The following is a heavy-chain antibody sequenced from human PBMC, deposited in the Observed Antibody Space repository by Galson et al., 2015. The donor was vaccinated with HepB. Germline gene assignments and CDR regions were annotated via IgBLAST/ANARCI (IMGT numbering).Heavy chain of an antibody. D-gene: IGHD3-22*01. CDR2: ISLYNGKT. V-gene: IGHV1-18*01. CDR3: VRAGYSRYYYDSSGSDAFDI. J-gene: IGHJ3*02. Sequence: SVKVSCKASGYTFTGYGISWVRQAPGQGLEWMGWISLYNGKTNYAQKLQGRDTMTTDTSTRTASMELRSLRSDDTAVYFCVRAGYSRYYYDSSGSDAFDIWGQGTMVTVSS. CDR1: GYTFTGYG.